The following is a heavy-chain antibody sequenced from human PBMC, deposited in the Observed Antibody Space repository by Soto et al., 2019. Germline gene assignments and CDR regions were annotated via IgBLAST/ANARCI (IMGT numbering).Heavy chain of an antibody. CDR1: GGTFSSYV. J-gene: IGHJ6*02. CDR3: ARPENSSGYYSTYYYYGMDV. D-gene: IGHD3-22*01. CDR2: IIPIFGTA. Sequence: QVQLVQSGAEVKKPGSSVKVSCKASGGTFSSYVISWVRQAPGQGLEWMGGIIPIFGTANYAQKFQGRVTITADESTSTAYMELSSLRSEDTAVYYCARPENSSGYYSTYYYYGMDVWGQGTTVTVSS. V-gene: IGHV1-69*01.